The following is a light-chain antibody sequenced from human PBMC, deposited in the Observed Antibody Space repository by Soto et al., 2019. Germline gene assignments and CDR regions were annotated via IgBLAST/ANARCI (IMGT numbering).Light chain of an antibody. CDR3: AAWDDSLSAVV. J-gene: IGLJ2*01. V-gene: IGLV1-47*01. CDR1: SSNIGSNY. CDR2: KNY. Sequence: QSVLTQPPSASGTPGQRVTISCSGSSSNIGSNYVYWYQQLPGTAPKLLIYKNYQRPSGVPDRFSGSKSGTSASLAISGLRSEDEADYYCAAWDDSLSAVVFGGGTKVTVL.